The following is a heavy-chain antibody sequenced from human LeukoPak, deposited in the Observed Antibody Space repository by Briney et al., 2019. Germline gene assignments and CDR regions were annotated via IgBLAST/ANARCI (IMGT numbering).Heavy chain of an antibody. CDR3: AKDGGLEHLGRVPAAYSFDY. CDR1: GFTSSRYG. J-gene: IGHJ4*02. Sequence: GGSLRLSCVASGFTSSRYGKIWVPQAPGKGLEWGSGISGSGDNTYYADSVKGRLTIFRDMSTNTLHLQMNSLRAEDTAVYYCAKDGGLEHLGRVPAAYSFDYWGQGTLVAVSS. D-gene: IGHD2-2*01. V-gene: IGHV3-23*01. CDR2: ISGSGDNT.